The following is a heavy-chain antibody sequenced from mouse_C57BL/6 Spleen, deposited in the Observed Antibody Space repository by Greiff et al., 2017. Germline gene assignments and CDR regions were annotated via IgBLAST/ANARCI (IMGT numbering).Heavy chain of an antibody. CDR1: GYTFTSYW. CDR2: ICRSGSST. D-gene: IGHD1-1*01. V-gene: IGHV1-69*01. J-gene: IGHJ4*01. Sequence: QVQLQQSGAGLVMPGASLKLSCTASGYTFTSYWMHWVRQTPGQGLEWIGEICRSGSSTYYNQKFKGMSTLTVDKSSSTAYMQLSSLTSEDSAVYYCARIYYYGSALDDWGQGTSVTVSS. CDR3: ARIYYYGSALDD.